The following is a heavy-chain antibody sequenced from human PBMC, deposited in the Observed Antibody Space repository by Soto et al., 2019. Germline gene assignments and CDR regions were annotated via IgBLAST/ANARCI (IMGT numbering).Heavy chain of an antibody. CDR2: IYYSGST. D-gene: IGHD3-10*01. V-gene: IGHV4-39*01. CDR1: GGSISISSYY. Sequence: QLQLQESGPGLVKPSETLSLTCTVSGGSISISSYYWGWIRQPPGKGLEWIGSIYYSGSTYYTPCLKSRVTISVDTSKNQFSLKLRSVTAADTAVYYCFNFMAYWGQGSLVTVSS. J-gene: IGHJ4*02. CDR3: FNFMAY.